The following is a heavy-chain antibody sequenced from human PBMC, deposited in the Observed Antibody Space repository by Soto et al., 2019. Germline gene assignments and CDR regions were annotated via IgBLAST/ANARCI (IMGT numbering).Heavy chain of an antibody. Sequence: ASVKVSCKVSGYTLTELSMHWVRQAPGKGLEWMGGFDPEDGETIYAQKFQGRVTMTEDTSTDTAYMELSSLRSEDTAVYYCATPGSTVTYLYYWGQGTLVTVSS. V-gene: IGHV1-24*01. CDR1: GYTLTELS. CDR2: FDPEDGET. J-gene: IGHJ4*02. CDR3: ATPGSTVTYLYY. D-gene: IGHD4-17*01.